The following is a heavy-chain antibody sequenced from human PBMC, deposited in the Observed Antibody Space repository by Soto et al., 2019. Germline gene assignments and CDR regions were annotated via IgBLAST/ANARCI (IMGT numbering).Heavy chain of an antibody. J-gene: IGHJ6*02. D-gene: IGHD3-3*01. CDR1: GYTFTSYG. CDR3: ARDTGYDFWSGYLAHYGMDV. CDR2: IIPIFGTA. V-gene: IGHV1-69*13. Sequence: SVKVSCKASGYTFTSYGISWVRQAPGQGLEWMGGIIPIFGTANYAQKFQGRVTITADESTSTAYMELSSLRSEDTAVYYCARDTGYDFWSGYLAHYGMDVWGQGTTVTVSS.